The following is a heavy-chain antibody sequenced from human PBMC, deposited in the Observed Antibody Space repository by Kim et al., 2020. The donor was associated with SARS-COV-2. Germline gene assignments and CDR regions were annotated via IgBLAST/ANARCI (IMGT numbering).Heavy chain of an antibody. D-gene: IGHD6-6*01. V-gene: IGHV3-23*01. CDR3: ANGAARLPNYYYYGMDV. Sequence: VKGRFTLSRDNSKNTLYLQMNSLRAEDTAVYYCANGAARLPNYYYYGMDVWGQGTTVTVSS. J-gene: IGHJ6*02.